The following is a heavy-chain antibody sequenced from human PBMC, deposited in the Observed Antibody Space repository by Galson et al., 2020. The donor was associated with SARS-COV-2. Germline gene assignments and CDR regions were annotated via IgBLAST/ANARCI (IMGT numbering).Heavy chain of an antibody. V-gene: IGHV3-33*01. CDR2: IWYDGSNK. CDR1: GFTFSSYG. CDR3: ARAEPDIVVVPAASYYYYYMDV. J-gene: IGHJ6*03. Sequence: GGSLRLSCAASGFTFSSYGMHWVRQAPGKGLEWVAVIWYDGSNKYYADSVKGRFTISRDNSKNTLYLQMNSLRAEDTAVYYCARAEPDIVVVPAASYYYYYMDVWGKGTTVTVSS. D-gene: IGHD2-2*01.